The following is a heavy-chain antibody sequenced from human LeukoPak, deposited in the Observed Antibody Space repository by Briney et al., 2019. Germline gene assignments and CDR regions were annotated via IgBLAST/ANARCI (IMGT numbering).Heavy chain of an antibody. V-gene: IGHV3-48*01. D-gene: IGHD3-10*01. Sequence: PGGSLRLSCAASGFTFSSYSMNWVRQAPGKGLEWVSYISSSSSTIYYADSVKGRFTISRDNAKNSLYLQMNSLRAEDTAVYYCARDRMVRGVSHDYWGQGTLVTVSS. CDR3: ARDRMVRGVSHDY. CDR2: ISSSSSTI. CDR1: GFTFSSYS. J-gene: IGHJ4*02.